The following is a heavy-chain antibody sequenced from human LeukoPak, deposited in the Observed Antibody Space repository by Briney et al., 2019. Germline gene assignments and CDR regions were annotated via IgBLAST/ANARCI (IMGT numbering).Heavy chain of an antibody. CDR3: NVRWGPNSDY. CDR1: GFTFSTFW. J-gene: IGHJ4*02. D-gene: IGHD7-27*01. V-gene: IGHV3-74*01. Sequence: RGSLRLSCAASGFTFSTFWMHWVRQTPGKGLVWVSRISSDGSTTHYADSVKGRFTISRDNAKNTLFLHMNSLRAEDTAVYYCNVRWGPNSDYWGQGTLVTVSS. CDR2: ISSDGSTT.